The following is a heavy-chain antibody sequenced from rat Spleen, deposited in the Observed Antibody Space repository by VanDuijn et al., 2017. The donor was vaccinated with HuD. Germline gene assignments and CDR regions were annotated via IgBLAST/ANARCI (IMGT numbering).Heavy chain of an antibody. J-gene: IGHJ2*01. CDR2: ISYDGSST. CDR1: GFTFSNYG. Sequence: EVQLVESGGGLVQPGRSLKLSCAASGFTFSNYGMAWVRQAPTKGLECVATISYDGSSTYYRDSVKGRFTISRDNAKSTLYLKMDSLRSEDTATDYCARHLLGDFDDWGQGVMVTVSS. V-gene: IGHV5-29*01. D-gene: IGHD5-1*01. CDR3: ARHLLGDFDD.